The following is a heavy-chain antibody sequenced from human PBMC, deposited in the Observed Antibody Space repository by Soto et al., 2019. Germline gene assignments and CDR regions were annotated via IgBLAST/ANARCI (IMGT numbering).Heavy chain of an antibody. Sequence: PVGSLRLSCAVSGFTVNSHVMSWVRQAPGKGLEWVSSISGSGDGTYYGDSVKGRFTISRDSSSSTVYLEMKNLRGEDTAVYFCTRCRGVGGMDVWGQGTTVTVSS. CDR2: ISGSGDGT. D-gene: IGHD2-15*01. CDR3: TRCRGVGGMDV. V-gene: IGHV3-23*01. J-gene: IGHJ6*02. CDR1: GFTVNSHV.